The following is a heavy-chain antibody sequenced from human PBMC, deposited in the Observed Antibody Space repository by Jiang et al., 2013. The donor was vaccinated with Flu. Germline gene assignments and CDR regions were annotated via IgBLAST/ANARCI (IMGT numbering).Heavy chain of an antibody. CDR2: ISYNGNT. V-gene: IGHV4-31*03. J-gene: IGHJ6*02. Sequence: GPGLVKPSQTLSLTCTVSGGSITGGGSYWSWIRQHPGKGLEWIGYISYNGNTNYNPSLQSRLTLSMDTSKSQFSLTLNSVTAADTAVYFCARDRMTPLSGWYYYVMDVWGQGIMVTVSS. CDR3: ARDRMTPLSGWYYYVMDV. CDR1: GGSITGGGSY. D-gene: IGHD6-19*01.